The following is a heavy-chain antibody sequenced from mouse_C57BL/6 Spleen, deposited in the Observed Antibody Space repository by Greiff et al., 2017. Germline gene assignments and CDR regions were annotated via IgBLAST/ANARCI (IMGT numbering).Heavy chain of an antibody. V-gene: IGHV2-3*01. J-gene: IGHJ4*01. CDR3: AKQGVFDDYDDYYAMDY. CDR2: IWGDGSK. CDR1: GFSLTSYG. Sequence: QVQLKESGPGLVAPSQSLSITCTVSGFSLTSYGVSWVRQPPGKGLEWLGVIWGDGSKTYHSALISRLRISKDNSKSQGFLKLNSLQTDDTATYYCAKQGVFDDYDDYYAMDYWGQGTSVTVSS. D-gene: IGHD2-4*01.